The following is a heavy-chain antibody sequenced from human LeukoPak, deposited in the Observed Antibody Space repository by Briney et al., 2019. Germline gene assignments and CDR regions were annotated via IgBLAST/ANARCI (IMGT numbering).Heavy chain of an antibody. J-gene: IGHJ4*02. CDR1: GFTFSSYA. CDR3: ATDVDYYDDHSGYYLFDS. Sequence: QSGGSLRLSCAASGFTFSSYAMSWVRQAPGKGLEWVSGISGSGDDTYHADSVKGRFTISRGSSENTLYLQMNSLRVEDTAVYYCATDVDYYDDHSGYYLFDSWGQGALVTVSS. CDR2: ISGSGDDT. D-gene: IGHD3-22*01. V-gene: IGHV3-23*01.